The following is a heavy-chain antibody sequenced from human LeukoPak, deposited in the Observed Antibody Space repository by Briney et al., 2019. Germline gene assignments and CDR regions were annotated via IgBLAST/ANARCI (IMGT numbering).Heavy chain of an antibody. CDR3: AKTKGYPYYFDY. CDR1: GFTFSSYA. D-gene: IGHD6-13*01. V-gene: IGHV3-23*01. CDR2: ISGSGGST. Sequence: GGSLRLSCVASGFTFSSYAVTWVRQAPGKGLEWVSAISGSGGSTYYADSVQGRFTISRDNSKNTLYLQMNSLRAEDTAVYSCAKTKGYPYYFDYWGQGILVTVSS. J-gene: IGHJ4*02.